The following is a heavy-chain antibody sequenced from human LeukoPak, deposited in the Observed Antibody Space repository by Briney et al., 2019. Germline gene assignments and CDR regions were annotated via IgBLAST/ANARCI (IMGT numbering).Heavy chain of an antibody. CDR3: ARAVRRPLDDAFDI. Sequence: SVKVSCKASGYSFTSYDINWVRQAPGQGLEWMGGIIPIFGTANYAQKFQGRVTITADESTSTAYMELSSLRSEDTAVYYCARAVRRPLDDAFDIWGQGTMVTVSS. J-gene: IGHJ3*02. CDR2: IIPIFGTA. V-gene: IGHV1-69*13. D-gene: IGHD3-10*01. CDR1: GYSFTSYD.